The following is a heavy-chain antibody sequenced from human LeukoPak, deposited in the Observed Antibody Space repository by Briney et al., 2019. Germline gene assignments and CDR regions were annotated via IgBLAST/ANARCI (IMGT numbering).Heavy chain of an antibody. CDR2: INHSGST. CDR1: GGSFSGYY. Sequence: PSETLSLTCAVYGGSFSGYYWSWIRQPPGKGLEWIGEINHSGSTNYNPSLKSRVTISVDTSKNQLSLKLSSVTAADTAVYYCARRLLGYCSGGSCYSGYFQHWGQGTLVTVSS. D-gene: IGHD2-15*01. J-gene: IGHJ1*01. CDR3: ARRLLGYCSGGSCYSGYFQH. V-gene: IGHV4-34*01.